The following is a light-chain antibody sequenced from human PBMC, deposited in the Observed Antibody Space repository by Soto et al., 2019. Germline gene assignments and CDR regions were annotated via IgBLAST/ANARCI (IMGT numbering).Light chain of an antibody. J-gene: IGKJ3*01. Sequence: DIQMTQSPSSLSASVGDSVTITCRASQSIDTYLNWYQKKPGKAPKLLIFTTSNLQSGVPSRFSGSGYGTDFTLTISSLQPEDFATYYCQQSYSTPRWTFGPGTKVDIK. CDR3: QQSYSTPRWT. CDR1: QSIDTY. CDR2: TTS. V-gene: IGKV1-39*01.